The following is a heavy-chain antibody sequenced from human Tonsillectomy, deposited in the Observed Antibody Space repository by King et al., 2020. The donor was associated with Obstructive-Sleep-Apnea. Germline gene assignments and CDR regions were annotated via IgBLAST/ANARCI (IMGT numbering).Heavy chain of an antibody. CDR3: ARGPFKELPFDY. D-gene: IGHD1-26*01. CDR2: VYHSGRP. CDR1: GGSIISSNW. Sequence: VQLQESGPGLVKPSWTLSLTCAVSGGSIISSNWWSWFRQPPGKGLEWIGEVYHSGRPNYNPSLKSRSTITVDQPKNQISLKLSCVTAADPAVYYCARGPFKELPFDYWGQGTLVTVSS. J-gene: IGHJ4*02. V-gene: IGHV4-4*02.